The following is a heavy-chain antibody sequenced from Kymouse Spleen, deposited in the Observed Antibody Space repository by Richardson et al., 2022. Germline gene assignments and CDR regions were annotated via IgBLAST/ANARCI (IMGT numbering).Heavy chain of an antibody. Sequence: EVQLVESGGGLVKPGGSLRLSCAASGFTFSNAWMSWVRQAPGKGLEWVGRIKSKTDGGTTDYAAPVKGRFTISRDDSKNTLYLQMNSLKTEDTAVYYCTTERITMIVVVITLFDYWGQGTLVTVSS. J-gene: IGHJ4*02. D-gene: IGHD3-22*01. CDR3: TTERITMIVVVITLFDY. CDR2: IKSKTDGGTT. V-gene: IGHV3-15*01. CDR1: GFTFSNAW.